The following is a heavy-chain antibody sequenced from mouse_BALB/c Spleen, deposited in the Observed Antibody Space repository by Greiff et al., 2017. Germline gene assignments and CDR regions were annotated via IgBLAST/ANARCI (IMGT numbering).Heavy chain of an antibody. CDR1: GFSLTSYG. CDR3: ARDGARLTIFAY. D-gene: IGHD6-5*01. CDR2: IWAGGST. V-gene: IGHV2-9*02. Sequence: VKLMESGPGLVAPSQSLSITCTVSGFSLTSYGVHWVRQPPGKGLEWLGVIWAGGSTNYNSALMSRLSISKDNSKSQVFLKMNSLQTDDTAMYYCARDGARLTIFAYWGQGTLVTVSA. J-gene: IGHJ3*01.